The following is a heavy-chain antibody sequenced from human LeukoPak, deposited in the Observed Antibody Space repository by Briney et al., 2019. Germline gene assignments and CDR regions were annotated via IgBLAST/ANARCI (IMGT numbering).Heavy chain of an antibody. CDR1: GYTFTSYD. D-gene: IGHD2-2*01. Sequence: ASVKVSCKASGYTFTSYDINWVRQAPGQGLEWMGWINPNSGGTNYAQKFQGRVTMTRDTSISTAYMELSRLRSDDTAVYYCARDRAGGSSSTSYTIDYWGQGTLVTVSS. CDR2: INPNSGGT. CDR3: ARDRAGGSSSTSYTIDY. V-gene: IGHV1-2*02. J-gene: IGHJ4*02.